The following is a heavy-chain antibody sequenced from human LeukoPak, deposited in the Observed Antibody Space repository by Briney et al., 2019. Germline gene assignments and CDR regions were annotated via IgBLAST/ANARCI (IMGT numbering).Heavy chain of an antibody. V-gene: IGHV1-18*01. CDR3: ARDSGGYSSGWYHY. J-gene: IGHJ4*02. Sequence: ASVKVSCKASGYTFTSYAMHWVRQAPGQRLEWMGWISAYNGNTNYAQKLQGRVTMTTDTSTSTACMELRSLRSDDTAVYYCARDSGGYSSGWYHYWGQGTLVTVSS. D-gene: IGHD6-19*01. CDR1: GYTFTSYA. CDR2: ISAYNGNT.